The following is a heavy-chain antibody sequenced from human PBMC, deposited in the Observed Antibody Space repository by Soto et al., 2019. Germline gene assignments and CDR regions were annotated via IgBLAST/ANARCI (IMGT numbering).Heavy chain of an antibody. J-gene: IGHJ4*02. CDR1: GFSLTTSGVG. Sequence: QITLNESGPTQVNPRQPLTLTCTFSGFSLTTSGVGGGWIRQSPGKAPEWLALIYWDDDKGYSPSLKSRLTITKDTSKNQVVLTMADLDPADTATYYCAHRVLRTVFGLVTTTAIYFDFWGQGTPVAVSS. CDR3: AHRVLRTVFGLVTTTAIYFDF. D-gene: IGHD3-3*01. V-gene: IGHV2-5*02. CDR2: IYWDDDK.